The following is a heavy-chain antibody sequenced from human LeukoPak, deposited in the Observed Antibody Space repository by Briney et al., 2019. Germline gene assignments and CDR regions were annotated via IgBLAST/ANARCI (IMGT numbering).Heavy chain of an antibody. D-gene: IGHD4-17*01. Sequence: GGSLRLSCAASGFTFSNAWMNWVRQAPGKGLEWVGRIKSKTAGGTTDYAAPVKGRFIISRDDSKNTLYLQMNSLNTEDTAVYYCTTDYGDYVFRSDCWGQGTLVTVSS. V-gene: IGHV3-15*01. CDR1: GFTFSNAW. CDR3: TTDYGDYVFRSDC. J-gene: IGHJ4*02. CDR2: IKSKTAGGTT.